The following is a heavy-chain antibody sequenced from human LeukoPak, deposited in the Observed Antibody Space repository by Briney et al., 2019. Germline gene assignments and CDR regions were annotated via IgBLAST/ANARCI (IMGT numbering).Heavy chain of an antibody. CDR1: GYTFTSYA. Sequence: GASVKVSCKASGYTFTSYAMHWVRQAPGQRLEWMGWINAGNGNTKYSQKFQGRVTITRDTSASTAYMELSSLRSEDTAVYYCARDLFSQATLYSYATGYWGQGTLVTVSS. CDR2: INAGNGNT. CDR3: ARDLFSQATLYSYATGY. V-gene: IGHV1-3*01. J-gene: IGHJ4*02. D-gene: IGHD5-18*01.